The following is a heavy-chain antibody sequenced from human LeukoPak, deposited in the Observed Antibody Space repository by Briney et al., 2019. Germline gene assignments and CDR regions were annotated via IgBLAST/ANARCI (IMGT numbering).Heavy chain of an antibody. Sequence: GESLKISCKGSGYMFTNYWISWVRQMPGKGLEWMGIIYPGDSDTTYSPSFQGQVTISADKSISTAYLQWSSLKASDTAMYYCARPIAVAGVYYFDYWGQGTLVTVSS. CDR3: ARPIAVAGVYYFDY. J-gene: IGHJ4*02. CDR2: IYPGDSDT. CDR1: GYMFTNYW. V-gene: IGHV5-51*01. D-gene: IGHD6-19*01.